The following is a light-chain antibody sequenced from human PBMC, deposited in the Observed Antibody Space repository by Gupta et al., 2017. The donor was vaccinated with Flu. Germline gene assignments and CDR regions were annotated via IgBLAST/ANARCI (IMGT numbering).Light chain of an antibody. CDR3: QQDHCPWA. CDR2: RAS. CDR1: ESISHW. Sequence: DVQITQSPSTLPSSLGDRVTIICRASESISHWVAWFQQRPEEAPKRLIYRASTVDNSVPSRFIGSGFGAKFTLNINIRPPDDFATYYCGQQDHCPWAFGQGTKV. J-gene: IGKJ1*01. V-gene: IGKV1-5*02.